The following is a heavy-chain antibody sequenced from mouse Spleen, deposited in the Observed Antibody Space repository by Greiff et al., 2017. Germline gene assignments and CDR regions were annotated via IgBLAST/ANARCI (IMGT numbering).Heavy chain of an antibody. J-gene: IGHJ2*01. V-gene: IGHV14-4*01. CDR1: GFNIKDDY. CDR2: IDPENGDT. D-gene: IGHD4-1*01. Sequence: EVQLQESGAELVRPGASVKLSCTASGFNIKDDYMHWVKQRPEQGLEWIGWIDPENGDTEYASKFQGKATITADISSNTAYLQLSSLTSEDTAVYYCTTTGEGFDYWGQGTTLTVSS. CDR3: TTTGEGFDY.